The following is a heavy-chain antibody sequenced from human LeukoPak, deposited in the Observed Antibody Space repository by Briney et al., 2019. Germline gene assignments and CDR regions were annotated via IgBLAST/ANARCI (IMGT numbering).Heavy chain of an antibody. CDR1: GFTFRSYS. D-gene: IGHD3-16*01. CDR3: ARDQTFYFDY. Sequence: PGGSLRLSCAASGFTFRSYSMNWVRQAPRKGLEWVSYISSSSSTIYYADSVKGRFTISRDNAKNSLYLQMNSLRAEDTAVYYCARDQTFYFDYWGQGTLVTVSS. CDR2: ISSSSSTI. V-gene: IGHV3-48*01. J-gene: IGHJ4*02.